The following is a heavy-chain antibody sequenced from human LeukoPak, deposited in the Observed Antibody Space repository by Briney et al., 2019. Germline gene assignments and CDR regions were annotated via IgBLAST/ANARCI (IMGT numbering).Heavy chain of an antibody. Sequence: HTGGSLRLSCAASGFTFSSYGMHWVRQAPGKGLEWVAVIWYDGSNKYYADSVKGRFTISRDNSKNTLYLQMNSLRAEDTAVYYCARSYYYDSSHTVDYWGQGTLVTVSS. CDR1: GFTFSSYG. CDR3: ARSYYYDSSHTVDY. V-gene: IGHV3-33*01. CDR2: IWYDGSNK. D-gene: IGHD3-22*01. J-gene: IGHJ4*02.